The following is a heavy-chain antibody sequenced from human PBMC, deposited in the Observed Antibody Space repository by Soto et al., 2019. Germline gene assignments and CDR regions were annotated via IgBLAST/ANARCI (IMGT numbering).Heavy chain of an antibody. J-gene: IGHJ4*02. CDR2: IYPGDSDA. CDR3: ARQADYNILTGYFYYFDY. Sequence: GVSLKLSCKASGYSFTYYVIGWVRQMPGKGLEWMGIIYPGDSDARYSPSFQGQVTISVDTSINTAFLRWNSLTASDTAMYYCARQADYNILTGYFYYFDYWGQGSLVTVSS. V-gene: IGHV5-51*01. CDR1: GYSFTYYV. D-gene: IGHD3-9*01.